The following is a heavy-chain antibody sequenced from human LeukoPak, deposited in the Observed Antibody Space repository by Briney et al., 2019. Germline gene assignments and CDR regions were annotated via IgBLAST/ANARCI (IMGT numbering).Heavy chain of an antibody. J-gene: IGHJ4*02. Sequence: QPGGSLRLSCAASGFTFSTYFMHWVRQAPGEGLVWVSRINSDGDSTRYADSVKGRFTISRDNAKNTLYLEMNSLRAEDTAVYSCVRSHASYSSSWLFSYYFDYWGQGALVTVSS. V-gene: IGHV3-74*01. CDR1: GFTFSTYF. CDR2: INSDGDST. D-gene: IGHD6-13*01. CDR3: VRSHASYSSSWLFSYYFDY.